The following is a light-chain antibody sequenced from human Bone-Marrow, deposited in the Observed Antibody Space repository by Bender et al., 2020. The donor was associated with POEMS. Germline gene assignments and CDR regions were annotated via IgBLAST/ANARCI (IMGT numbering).Light chain of an antibody. V-gene: IGLV1-44*01. CDR1: SSKFGSYP. J-gene: IGLJ3*02. CDR2: NNS. CDR3: ATRDDSLNGWV. Sequence: QSVLTQPPSASGTPGQRVTISCSGSSSKFGSYPVNWYQQLPGAAPKLVIFNNSQRPSGVPDRFSGSNSGTSASLAISGRLSDDEADFYCATRDDSLNGWVFGGGTKLTVL.